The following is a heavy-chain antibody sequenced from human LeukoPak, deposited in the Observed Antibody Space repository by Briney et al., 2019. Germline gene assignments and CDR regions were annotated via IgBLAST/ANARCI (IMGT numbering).Heavy chain of an antibody. V-gene: IGHV6-1*01. CDR3: ARGAPFDSYFDY. Sequence: SQTLSLTCVISGDSVSSNSASWSWIRQSPSRGLEWLGRTYYRSKWYNDYAISVKSRITINPDTSKNQFSLQLNSVTPEDTAVYYCARGAPFDSYFDYWPQGPLVTVSS. CDR1: GDSVSSNSAS. CDR2: TYYRSKWYN. J-gene: IGHJ4*02. D-gene: IGHD3-9*01.